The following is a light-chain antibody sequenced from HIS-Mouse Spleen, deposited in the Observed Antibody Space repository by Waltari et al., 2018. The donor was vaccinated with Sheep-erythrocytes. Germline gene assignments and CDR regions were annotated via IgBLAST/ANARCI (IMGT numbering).Light chain of an antibody. V-gene: IGLV2-11*01. CDR1: ISDVVGYND. CDR3: CSYAGSYNHV. J-gene: IGLJ1*01. CDR2: DVS. Sequence: QSALTPPRSVSGSPGQSVTISCTGTISDVVGYNDVTLYQQYPGKAPKLMIYDVSKRPSGVPDRFSGSKSGNTASLTISGLQAEDEADYYCCSYAGSYNHVFATGTKVTVL.